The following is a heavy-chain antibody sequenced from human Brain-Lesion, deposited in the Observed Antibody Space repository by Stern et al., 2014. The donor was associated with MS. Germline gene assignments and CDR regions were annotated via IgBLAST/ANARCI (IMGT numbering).Heavy chain of an antibody. V-gene: IGHV4-39*01. CDR2: IYFSGNT. Sequence: VQLVESGPGLVKPSETLSLTCTVAGGSVSSTSYAWAWIRQPPGKGLGWIGAIYFSGNTSYSPCLQRRLTISLDTSQNQTPLQLRSVTAADTAVYYCAGEEDIRYCSGGSCTGNWFDPWGQGTLVTVSS. D-gene: IGHD2-15*01. J-gene: IGHJ5*02. CDR3: AGEEDIRYCSGGSCTGNWFDP. CDR1: GGSVSSTSYA.